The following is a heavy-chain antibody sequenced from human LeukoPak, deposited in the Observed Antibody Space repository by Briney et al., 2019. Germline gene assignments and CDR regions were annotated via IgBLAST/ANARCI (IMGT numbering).Heavy chain of an antibody. V-gene: IGHV4-4*07. D-gene: IGHD5-12*01. Sequence: WETLSLTCTVSGVSVSHEYWTWIRQPAGKGLEWIGRVYPGGATNYNFLLKSRVTMSLDASKNQFSLKLSSVTAADTAVYYCARDYSGYDWRAFDYWGQGNLVTVSS. J-gene: IGHJ4*02. CDR1: GVSVSHEY. CDR2: VYPGGAT. CDR3: ARDYSGYDWRAFDY.